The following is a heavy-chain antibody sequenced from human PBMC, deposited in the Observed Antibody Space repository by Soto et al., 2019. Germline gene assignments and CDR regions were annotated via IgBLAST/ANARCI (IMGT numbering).Heavy chain of an antibody. D-gene: IGHD3-9*01. CDR1: GGSISSYY. V-gene: IGHV4-4*07. Sequence: SETLSLTCTVSGGSISSYYWSWIRQPAGKGLEWIGRIYYSGTTNYNPSLKSRVTISIDMSKNQFSLRLSSVTAADTALYYCARTTAVPNTLRSRYFFDFWGQGTLVTV. CDR3: ARTTAVPNTLRSRYFFDF. CDR2: IYYSGTT. J-gene: IGHJ4*02.